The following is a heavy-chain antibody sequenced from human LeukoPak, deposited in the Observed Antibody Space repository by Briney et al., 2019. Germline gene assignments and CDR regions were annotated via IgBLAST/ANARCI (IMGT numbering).Heavy chain of an antibody. D-gene: IGHD3-22*01. CDR2: IYSGGNT. V-gene: IGHV3-66*01. CDR1: GFTVSSNY. CDR3: ARVRDYYDSSGFLDY. Sequence: GGSLRLSCAAPGFTVSSNYMSWVRQAPGKGLEWVSVIYSGGNTYYADSVKGRFTISRGNSKNTVYLQMNSLRAEDTAVYYCARVRDYYDSSGFLDYWGQGTLVTVSS. J-gene: IGHJ4*01.